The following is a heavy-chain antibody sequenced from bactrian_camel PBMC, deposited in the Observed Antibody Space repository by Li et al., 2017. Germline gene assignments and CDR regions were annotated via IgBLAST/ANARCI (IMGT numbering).Heavy chain of an antibody. CDR2: TDGDDSL. CDR3: AADVCPPVWWLLIGPEEYTN. D-gene: IGHD2*01. V-gene: IGHV3S53*01. J-gene: IGHJ4*01. Sequence: HVQLVESGGGSVQVGESLIISCAASGFISSNHCVAWFREGPGKEREGVAVTDGDDSLGYDPSVQGRFTISTDSAKQTVFLQMRSLKPEDTGMYYCAADVCPPVWWLLIGPEEYTNWGQGTQVTVS. CDR1: GFISSNHC.